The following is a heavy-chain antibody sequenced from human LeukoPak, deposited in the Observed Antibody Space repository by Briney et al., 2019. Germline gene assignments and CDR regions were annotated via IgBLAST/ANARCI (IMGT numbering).Heavy chain of an antibody. Sequence: SETLSLTCTVSGGSMNRTTYYWGWIRQPPGKGLEWIGSIYYSGSTYYNPSLKSRVTISVDTSKNQFSLKLSSVTAADTAVYYCASSVGGTVRYFDWGNYYYYYGMDVWGQGTTVTVSS. CDR3: ASSVGGTVRYFDWGNYYYYYGMDV. J-gene: IGHJ6*02. CDR2: IYYSGST. D-gene: IGHD3-9*01. CDR1: GGSMNRTTYY. V-gene: IGHV4-39*01.